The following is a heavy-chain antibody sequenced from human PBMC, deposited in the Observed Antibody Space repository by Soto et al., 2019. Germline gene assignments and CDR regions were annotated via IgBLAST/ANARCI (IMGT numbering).Heavy chain of an antibody. J-gene: IGHJ6*02. CDR3: AREWTYGMDV. Sequence: QVQLQESGPGLVKPSGTLSLTCAVSGGSISSSNWWSWVRQPPGKGLEWIGEIYHSGSTNYNPSLKXXVXRXXDKSKNQCSLKLSSVTAADTAVDYCAREWTYGMDVWGQGTTVTVSS. V-gene: IGHV4-4*02. CDR1: GGSISSSNW. CDR2: IYHSGST. D-gene: IGHD5-12*01.